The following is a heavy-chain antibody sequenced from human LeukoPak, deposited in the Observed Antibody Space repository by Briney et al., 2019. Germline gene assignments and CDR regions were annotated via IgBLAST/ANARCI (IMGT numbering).Heavy chain of an antibody. CDR3: ATETNGRHYDY. CDR2: IGPTGSDR. V-gene: IGHV3-21*06. CDR1: GLTFSTSG. D-gene: IGHD1-14*01. J-gene: IGHJ4*02. Sequence: GGSLRLSCTASGLTFSTSGFNWVRQAPGKGLEWVASIGPTGSDRYHADSIKGRFTISRDNANNFLYLQMNRLRAEDTAVYYCATETNGRHYDYWGQGTLLTVSS.